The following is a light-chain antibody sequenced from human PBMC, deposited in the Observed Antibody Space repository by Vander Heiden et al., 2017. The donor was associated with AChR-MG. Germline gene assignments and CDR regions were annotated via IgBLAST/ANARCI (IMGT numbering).Light chain of an antibody. CDR2: GAS. Sequence: ESVLTQSPGTPAVSPGERATLSCRASQSVSSSYLAWYQQKPGQAPRLLIFGASSRATGIPDRFSGSGSGTDFTLTISRLEPEDFAVYFCQQYDNSPWTFGQGTKVEIK. V-gene: IGKV3-20*01. CDR3: QQYDNSPWT. CDR1: QSVSSSY. J-gene: IGKJ1*01.